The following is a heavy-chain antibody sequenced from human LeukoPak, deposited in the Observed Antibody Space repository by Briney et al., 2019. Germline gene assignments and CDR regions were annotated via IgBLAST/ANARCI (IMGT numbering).Heavy chain of an antibody. CDR1: VYSTSSSNW. CDR3: ARISSLYSGYEGAFDI. CDR2: IYYSGSI. J-gene: IGHJ3*02. D-gene: IGHD5-12*01. Sequence: SDTLSLTRAVSVYSTSSSNWWGWIRQPPGKGLEWIGYIYYSGSIYYNSSLKSRVTMSVDTSKNQFSLKLSSVTAVETAVYYCARISSLYSGYEGAFDIWGQGTMVTVSS. V-gene: IGHV4-28*05.